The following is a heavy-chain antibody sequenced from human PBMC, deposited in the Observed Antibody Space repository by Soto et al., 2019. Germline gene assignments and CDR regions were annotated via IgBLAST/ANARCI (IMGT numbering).Heavy chain of an antibody. D-gene: IGHD5-12*01. V-gene: IGHV1-3*01. CDR1: GYTFTSYA. CDR3: ARDRGYSGYNYYYYGMDV. Sequence: QVQLVQSGAEVKKPGASVKVSCKASGYTFTSYAMHWVRQAPGQRLEWMGWINAGNGNTKYSQKFQGRVTITRDTSARTAYMELSSLRSEDTAVYYCARDRGYSGYNYYYYGMDVWGQGTTVTVSS. J-gene: IGHJ6*02. CDR2: INAGNGNT.